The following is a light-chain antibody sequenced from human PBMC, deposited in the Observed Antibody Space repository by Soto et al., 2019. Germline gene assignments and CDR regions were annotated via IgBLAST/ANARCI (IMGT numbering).Light chain of an antibody. J-gene: IGLJ1*01. Sequence: QSALTQPASVSGSPGQSITISCNGSRSDVGSYNLVSWYQQHPGKAPKLMIYEVARRPSGVSNRFSASTAGNTASLTISGLQAEDEADYYCCSFAGSKGDVFGTGTKVTVL. V-gene: IGLV2-23*02. CDR2: EVA. CDR3: CSFAGSKGDV. CDR1: RSDVGSYNL.